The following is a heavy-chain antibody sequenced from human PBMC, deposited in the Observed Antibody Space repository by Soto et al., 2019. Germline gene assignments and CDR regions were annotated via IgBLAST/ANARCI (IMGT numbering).Heavy chain of an antibody. CDR2: IYYTGTT. CDR1: GGSVNSGNYY. V-gene: IGHV4-61*01. J-gene: IGHJ5*02. CDR3: AKDQPPFDA. Sequence: SETLSLTCTVSGGSVNSGNYYLSWIRQPPGKGLEWIGYIYYTGTTNYNPSLKSRVTISVDTSKNQFSLKLYSVTAADTAVYYCAKDQPPFDAWGQGTLVTVSS.